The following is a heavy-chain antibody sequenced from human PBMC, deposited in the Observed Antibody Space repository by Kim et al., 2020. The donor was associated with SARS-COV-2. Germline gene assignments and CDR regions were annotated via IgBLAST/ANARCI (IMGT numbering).Heavy chain of an antibody. Sequence: ASVKVSCKASGYTFTGYYMHWVRQAPGQGLEWMGWINPNSGGTNYAQKFQGRVTMTRDTSISTAYMELSRLRSDDTAVYYCARLTTVTTSNWFDPWGQGTLVTVSS. D-gene: IGHD4-17*01. V-gene: IGHV1-2*02. J-gene: IGHJ5*02. CDR2: INPNSGGT. CDR1: GYTFTGYY. CDR3: ARLTTVTTSNWFDP.